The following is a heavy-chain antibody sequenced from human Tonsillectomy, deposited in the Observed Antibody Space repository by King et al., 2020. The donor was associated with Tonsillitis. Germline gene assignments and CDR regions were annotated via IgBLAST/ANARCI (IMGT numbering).Heavy chain of an antibody. J-gene: IGHJ4*02. Sequence: VQLQESGPGLVKPSETLSLNCSVSGYSISSGYYWGWIRQPPGKGLEWIGSIYHSGNTYYNPSLKSRVTISVDTSKNQFSLKLTSVTAADTALYYCARVEYTSSSPSRDYWGQGTLVTVSS. CDR2: IYHSGNT. CDR3: ARVEYTSSSPSRDY. D-gene: IGHD6-6*01. V-gene: IGHV4-38-2*02. CDR1: GYSISSGYY.